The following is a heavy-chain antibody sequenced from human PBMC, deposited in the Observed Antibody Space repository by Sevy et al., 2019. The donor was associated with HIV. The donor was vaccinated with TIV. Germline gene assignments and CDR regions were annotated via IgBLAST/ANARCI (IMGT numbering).Heavy chain of an antibody. CDR3: ARGDYYGSLYYFDY. Sequence: GGSLRLSCAASGFTFSNYFMNWVRQAPGKGLEWVSSISSGGSYIFYADSLKGRFTISRDNAKNSLYLHMNSLRAEDTAVYYCARGDYYGSLYYFDYWGPGTFVTVSS. CDR1: GFTFSNYF. V-gene: IGHV3-21*01. D-gene: IGHD3-10*01. J-gene: IGHJ4*02. CDR2: ISSGGSYI.